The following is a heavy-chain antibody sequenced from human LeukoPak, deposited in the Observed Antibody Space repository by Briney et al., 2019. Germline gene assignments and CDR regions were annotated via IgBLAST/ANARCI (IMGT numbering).Heavy chain of an antibody. V-gene: IGHV1-8*03. CDR3: ARDVRYSYGYYYYYYMDV. CDR1: GYTFTSYD. J-gene: IGHJ6*03. D-gene: IGHD5-18*01. CDR2: MNPNSGNT. Sequence: GASVKVSCKASGYTFTSYDINWVRQATGQGLEWMGWMNPNSGNTGYAQKFQGRVTITRNTSISTAYMELSSLRSDDTAVYYCARDVRYSYGYYYYYYMDVWGKGTTVTVSS.